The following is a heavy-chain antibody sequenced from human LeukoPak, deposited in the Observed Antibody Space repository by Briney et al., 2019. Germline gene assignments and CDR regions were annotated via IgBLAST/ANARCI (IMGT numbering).Heavy chain of an antibody. D-gene: IGHD6-19*01. CDR1: GGSISSSSYY. V-gene: IGHV4-61*05. CDR3: ARAPYSSGWSERSYYFDY. J-gene: IGHJ4*02. CDR2: IYYSGST. Sequence: PSETLSLTCTVSGGSISSSSYYWGWIRQPPGKGLEWIGYIYYSGSTNYNPSLKSRVTISVDTSKNQFSLKLSSVTAADTAVYYCARAPYSSGWSERSYYFDYWGQGTLVTVSS.